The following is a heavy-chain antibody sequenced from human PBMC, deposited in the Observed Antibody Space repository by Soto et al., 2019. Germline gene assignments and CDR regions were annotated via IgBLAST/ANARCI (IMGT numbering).Heavy chain of an antibody. CDR1: GFTFSNCA. V-gene: IGHV3-64D*06. D-gene: IGHD2-15*01. J-gene: IGHJ4*01. Sequence: GGSLRLSCSVSGFTFSNCAMHWVRQAPGKGLEYVSGITSDGDSTWHADSVKDRFTISRDNSKNTLFLQMSSLRVEDTAIYFCVKGNQLLRYYFEFWGPGTLVTDSS. CDR2: ITSDGDST. CDR3: VKGNQLLRYYFEF.